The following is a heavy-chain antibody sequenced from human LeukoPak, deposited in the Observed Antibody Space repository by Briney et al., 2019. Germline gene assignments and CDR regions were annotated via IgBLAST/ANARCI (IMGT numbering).Heavy chain of an antibody. Sequence: GESPKISLESPGYRFTNYWIAWVRQMPGKGLEWMGIIYPGDTDARYSPSFQGQVTTSADKSISTAYLQWSSLKASDTAMYYCARHGSGWPFDYWGQGTLVTVSS. D-gene: IGHD6-19*01. J-gene: IGHJ4*02. CDR1: GYRFTNYW. V-gene: IGHV5-51*01. CDR2: IYPGDTDA. CDR3: ARHGSGWPFDY.